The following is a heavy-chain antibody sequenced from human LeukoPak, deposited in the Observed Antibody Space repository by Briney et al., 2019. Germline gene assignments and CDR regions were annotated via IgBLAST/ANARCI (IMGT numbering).Heavy chain of an antibody. D-gene: IGHD3-10*01. CDR3: ARGPEGSKPNLAC. V-gene: IGHV1-2*02. Sequence: ASVTVSCTASVYTFTGYYMYWVRQPPGQGLGWVGINNANSGDTNYAQKLQGSVTMTTNTTITPSYMERSRLTSDDTAVYYFARGPEGSKPNLACWGQGTLVTASS. CDR2: NNANSGDT. J-gene: IGHJ4*02. CDR1: VYTFTGYY.